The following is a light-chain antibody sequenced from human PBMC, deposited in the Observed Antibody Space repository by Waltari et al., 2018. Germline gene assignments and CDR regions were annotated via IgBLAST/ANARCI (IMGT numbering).Light chain of an antibody. CDR2: EDK. V-gene: IGLV3-10*01. CDR3: SSTDSSGKT. J-gene: IGLJ2*01. CDR1: TLPTKY. Sequence: SFELTQPPSASVSPGQTARLTCFGATLPTKYASWYQQKSGQAPVLVIYEDKKRPSGIPERVSGSSSGTTATLTISGAQVDDEGDYYCSSTDSSGKTFGGGTKLTVL.